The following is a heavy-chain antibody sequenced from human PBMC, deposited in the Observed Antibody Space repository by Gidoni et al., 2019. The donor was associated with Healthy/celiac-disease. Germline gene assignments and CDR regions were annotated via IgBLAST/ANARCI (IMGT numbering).Heavy chain of an antibody. CDR1: GGSISSSSYY. CDR3: ARLVRSPRYYDSSGNPYYFDY. D-gene: IGHD3-22*01. CDR2: IYYSGST. Sequence: QLQLQESGPGLVKPSETLSLTCTVSGGSISSSSYYWGWIRQPPGKGLEWIGSIYYSGSTYYNPSLKSRVTISVDTSKNQFSLKLSSVTAADTAVYYCARLVRSPRYYDSSGNPYYFDYWGQGTLVTVSS. J-gene: IGHJ4*02. V-gene: IGHV4-39*01.